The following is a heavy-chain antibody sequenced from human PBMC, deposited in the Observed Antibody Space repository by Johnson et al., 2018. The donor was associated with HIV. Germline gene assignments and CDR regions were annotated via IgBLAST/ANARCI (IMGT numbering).Heavy chain of an antibody. CDR1: GIAFSTNW. J-gene: IGHJ3*02. D-gene: IGHD6-6*01. V-gene: IGHV3-74*01. Sequence: VQLVESGGDLVQPGGSLRLSCVGSGIAFSTNWMHWVRQAPGKGLVWVSRINSDGRSPSYAASVKGRFTISRDNAKNTLYLQMNSLRAEDTAVYYCARDRGIAARPFRYAFDIWGQGTMVTVSS. CDR3: ARDRGIAARPFRYAFDI. CDR2: INSDGRSP.